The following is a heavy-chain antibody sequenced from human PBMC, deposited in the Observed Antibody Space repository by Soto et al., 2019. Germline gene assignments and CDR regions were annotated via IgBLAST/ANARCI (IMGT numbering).Heavy chain of an antibody. D-gene: IGHD3-3*01. CDR3: ARDQTEYFGWWFDP. Sequence: QVQLQESGPGLVKPSQTLSLTCTVSGGSISSGDYYWSWIRQPPGKGLEWIGYIYYSGSTYYNPSLKSRVTISVDTSKTQFSLKLTSVTAADTAVYYCARDQTEYFGWWFDPWGQGTLVTVSS. CDR2: IYYSGST. V-gene: IGHV4-30-4*08. CDR1: GGSISSGDYY. J-gene: IGHJ5*02.